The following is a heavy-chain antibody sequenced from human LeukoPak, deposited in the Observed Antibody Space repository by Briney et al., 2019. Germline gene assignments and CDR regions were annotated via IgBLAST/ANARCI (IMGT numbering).Heavy chain of an antibody. CDR3: GRHTGYKNFDY. J-gene: IGHJ4*02. V-gene: IGHV5-51*01. D-gene: IGHD1-14*01. CDR1: GYTFTSYW. CDR2: IYAGDSDT. Sequence: GESLKISCKGSGYTFTSYWIGWVRQMPGKGLELMGIIYAGDSDTRYSPSFQGQLTMSADKSSSTAYLQWSSLKVSDTAMYYWGRHTGYKNFDYWGQGTLVTVAS.